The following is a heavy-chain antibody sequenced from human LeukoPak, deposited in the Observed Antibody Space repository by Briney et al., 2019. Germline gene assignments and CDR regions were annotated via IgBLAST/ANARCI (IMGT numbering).Heavy chain of an antibody. Sequence: PSQTLSLTCAVSGGSISSGGYSWSRIRQPPGKGLEWIGYIYHSGSTYYNPSLKSRVAISVDRSKNQFSLKLSSVTAADTAVYYCARGESGRPYYYYYGMDVWGQGTTVTVSS. CDR3: ARGESGRPYYYYYGMDV. J-gene: IGHJ6*02. D-gene: IGHD3-10*01. CDR2: IYHSGST. CDR1: GGSISSGGYS. V-gene: IGHV4-30-2*01.